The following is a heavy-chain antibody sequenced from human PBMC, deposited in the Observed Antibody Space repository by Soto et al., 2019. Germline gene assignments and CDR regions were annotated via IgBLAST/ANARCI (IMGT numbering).Heavy chain of an antibody. V-gene: IGHV3-74*01. D-gene: IGHD1-1*01. Sequence: GGSLRLSWAASGFNLGRYVMDWVRQAPGKGLVWVSRINDYGTTINYAESVEGRFTISRDDAKSEVYLQMNNLRAEDTAVYYCARGGLEPFDYWGQGALVTVS. CDR2: INDYGTTI. J-gene: IGHJ4*02. CDR3: ARGGLEPFDY. CDR1: GFNLGRYV.